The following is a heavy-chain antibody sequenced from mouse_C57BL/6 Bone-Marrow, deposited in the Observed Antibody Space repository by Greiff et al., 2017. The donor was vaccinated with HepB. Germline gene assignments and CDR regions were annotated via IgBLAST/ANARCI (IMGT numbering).Heavy chain of an antibody. CDR1: GYAFSSSW. CDR3: ARAHLPY. Sequence: VKLQESGPELVKPGASVKISCKASGYAFSSSWMNWVKQRPGKGLEWIGRIYPGDGDTNYNGKFKGKATLTADKSSSTAYMQLSSLTSEDSAVYFCARAHLPYWGQGTSVTVSS. D-gene: IGHD1-3*01. J-gene: IGHJ4*01. CDR2: IYPGDGDT. V-gene: IGHV1-82*01.